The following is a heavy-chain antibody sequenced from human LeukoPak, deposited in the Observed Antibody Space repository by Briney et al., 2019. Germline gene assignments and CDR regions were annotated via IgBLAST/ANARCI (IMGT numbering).Heavy chain of an antibody. CDR2: MNPNSGAT. V-gene: IGHV1-8*01. CDR3: ATDRSYETHPYYYGMDV. J-gene: IGHJ6*02. D-gene: IGHD1-26*01. Sequence: ASVKVSCKASGYTFTSYDFNWLRQATGQGPEWMGWMNPNSGATGYAQKFQGRVTMTRSASINTAYMELSSLRSEDTAVYYCATDRSYETHPYYYGMDVWGQGTTVTVSS. CDR1: GYTFTSYD.